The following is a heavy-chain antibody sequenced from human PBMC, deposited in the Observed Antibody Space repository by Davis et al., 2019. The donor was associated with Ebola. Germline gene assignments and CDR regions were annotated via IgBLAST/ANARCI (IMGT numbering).Heavy chain of an antibody. J-gene: IGHJ6*03. CDR3: AREMREVDSSSNDYYYYYYMDV. D-gene: IGHD6-6*01. V-gene: IGHV1-2*04. CDR2: INSNNGDT. Sequence: ASVKVSCKASGYNFIEYFMHWVRQAPGKGLEWMGRINSNNGDTNYAQKFQGWVTMTRDTSISTAYMELSRLRSDDTAVYYCAREMREVDSSSNDYYYYYYMDVWGKGTTVTVSS. CDR1: GYNFIEYF.